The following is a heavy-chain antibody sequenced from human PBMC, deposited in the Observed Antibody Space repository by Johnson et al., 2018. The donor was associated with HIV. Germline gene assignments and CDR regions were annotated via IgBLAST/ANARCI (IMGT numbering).Heavy chain of an antibody. V-gene: IGHV3-11*04. CDR2: ISSSRSTI. Sequence: QVQLVESGGGLVKPGGSLRLSCAASGFMFSDYYMSWIRQAPGKGLEWVSYISSSRSTIYYADSVKGRFTISRDNSNNILFLQMSSLRSDDTAVYFCARVQRSGWFHTDAFYLWGQGTMVTVSS. J-gene: IGHJ3*01. CDR3: ARVQRSGWFHTDAFYL. CDR1: GFMFSDYY. D-gene: IGHD6-19*01.